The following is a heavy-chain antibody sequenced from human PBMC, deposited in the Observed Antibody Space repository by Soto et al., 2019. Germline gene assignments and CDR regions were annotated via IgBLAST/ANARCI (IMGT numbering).Heavy chain of an antibody. V-gene: IGHV1-3*01. CDR2: INAGNGNT. CDR3: ARDDSGSPAGVEYYFDY. CDR1: GYTFTSYA. J-gene: IGHJ4*02. Sequence: ASVKVSCKASGYTFTSYAMHWVRQAPGQRLEWMGWINAGNGNTKYSQKFQGRVTITRDTSASTAYMELSSLRSEDTAVYYCARDDSGSPAGVEYYFDYWGKGTLVTVSS. D-gene: IGHD1-26*01.